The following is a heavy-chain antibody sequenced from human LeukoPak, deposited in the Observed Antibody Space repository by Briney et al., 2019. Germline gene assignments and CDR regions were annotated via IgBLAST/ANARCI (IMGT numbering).Heavy chain of an antibody. CDR2: ISGSGGNT. J-gene: IGHJ4*02. Sequence: GGSLRLSCAASGFPFSTYAMTWVRQAPGKGLEWVSSISGSGGNTYYADSVKGRFTISRDNSKNTLYLQMNSLRAEDTAVYYCAKPEARYFDWLLYFDQWGQGTLVTVSS. CDR1: GFPFSTYA. D-gene: IGHD3-9*01. CDR3: AKPEARYFDWLLYFDQ. V-gene: IGHV3-23*01.